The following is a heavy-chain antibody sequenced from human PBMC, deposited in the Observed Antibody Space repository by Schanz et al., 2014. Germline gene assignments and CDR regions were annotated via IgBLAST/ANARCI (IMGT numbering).Heavy chain of an antibody. Sequence: EVQLVESGGGLAQPGGSLRLSCAASGITFSGYSMNWVRQAPGKGLEWVANIKQDGSEKYYVDSVKGRFTVSRDNAKSTLFLQMDSLRPEDTAVYYCARGVRIDYWGQGTLVTVSS. CDR1: GITFSGYS. D-gene: IGHD3-3*01. J-gene: IGHJ4*02. CDR3: ARGVRIDY. V-gene: IGHV3-7*01. CDR2: IKQDGSEK.